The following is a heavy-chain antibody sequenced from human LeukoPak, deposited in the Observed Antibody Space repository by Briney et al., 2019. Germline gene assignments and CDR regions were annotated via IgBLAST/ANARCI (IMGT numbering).Heavy chain of an antibody. V-gene: IGHV1-18*01. CDR3: ARASYIAAAGTDVFDY. CDR2: ISAYNGNT. CDR1: GYTFTSYG. D-gene: IGHD6-13*01. Sequence: ASVKVSCKASGYTFTSYGISWVRQAPGQGLEWMGWISAYNGNTNYAQKLQGRVTMTTDTSTSTAYMELRSLRSDDTAVYYCARASYIAAAGTDVFDYWGQGTLVTVSS. J-gene: IGHJ4*02.